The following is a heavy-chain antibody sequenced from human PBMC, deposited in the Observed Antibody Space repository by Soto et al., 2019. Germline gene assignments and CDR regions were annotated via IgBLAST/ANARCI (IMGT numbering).Heavy chain of an antibody. D-gene: IGHD2-8*02. Sequence: SVKVSCKASGGTFSSYTISWVRQAPGQGLEWMGRIIPILGIANYAQKFQGRVTITADKSTSTAYMELSSLRAEDTAVYYCAQLGTTSRFCTDTSCLLTFDYWGQGTLVTVSS. V-gene: IGHV1-69*02. CDR2: IIPILGIA. CDR1: GGTFSSYT. CDR3: AQLGTTSRFCTDTSCLLTFDY. J-gene: IGHJ4*02.